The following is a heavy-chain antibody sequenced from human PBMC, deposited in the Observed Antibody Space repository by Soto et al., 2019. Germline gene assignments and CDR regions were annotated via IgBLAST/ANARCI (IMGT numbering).Heavy chain of an antibody. D-gene: IGHD3-10*01. V-gene: IGHV4-59*01. CDR2: IYYSGST. J-gene: IGHJ6*02. Sequence: SETLSLTCTVSGGSISSYYWSWIRQPPGKGLEWIGYIYYSGSTNYNPSLKSRVTISVDTSKNQFSLKLSSVTAADTAVYYCARNSLWFGEGGITNYYYYGMDVWGQGTTVTVSS. CDR1: GGSISSYY. CDR3: ARNSLWFGEGGITNYYYYGMDV.